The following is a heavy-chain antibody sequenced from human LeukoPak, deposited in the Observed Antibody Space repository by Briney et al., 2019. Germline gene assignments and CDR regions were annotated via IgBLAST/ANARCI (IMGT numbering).Heavy chain of an antibody. D-gene: IGHD5-12*01. Sequence: KPSETLSLTCTVSGYSSSIDYYWGWIRQSPGKGLEWIGSIHRSGSTSYNPSLKSRVTISGDTSKRQFSLRLTSVTAADTAVYYCAGTSSGYYSTDYWGQGTLVTVSS. V-gene: IGHV4-38-2*02. CDR1: GYSSSIDYY. CDR3: AGTSSGYYSTDY. CDR2: IHRSGST. J-gene: IGHJ4*02.